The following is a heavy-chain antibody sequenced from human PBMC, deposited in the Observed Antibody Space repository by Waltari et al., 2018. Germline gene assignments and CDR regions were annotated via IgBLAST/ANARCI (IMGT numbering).Heavy chain of an antibody. CDR1: GGTFSSYA. CDR3: ARGGNIAVAGYYYGMDV. V-gene: IGHV1-69*01. Sequence: QVQLVQSGAEVKKPGSSVKVSCKASGGTFSSYAISWVRKAPGQGLEWMGGIIPIFGTANYAQKFQGRVTITADESASTAYMELSSLRSEDTAVYYCARGGNIAVAGYYYGMDVWGQGTTVTVSS. J-gene: IGHJ6*02. D-gene: IGHD6-19*01. CDR2: IIPIFGTA.